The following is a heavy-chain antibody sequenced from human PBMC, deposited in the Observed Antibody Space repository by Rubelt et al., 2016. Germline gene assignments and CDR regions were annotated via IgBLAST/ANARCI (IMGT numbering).Heavy chain of an antibody. J-gene: IGHJ5*02. CDR1: VGSISTNSW. CDR2: INYSGST. D-gene: IGHD1-1*01. V-gene: IGHV4-4*02. Sequence: QVQLQQSGPGLVKASGTLSLTCAVSVGSISTNSWWSWVRQPPGKGLEWIGYINYSGSTSYNPSLKSRVTMSVDTSKNQFSLKLSSVTAADTAVYYCARDPFNYKWFDPWGQGTLVTVSS. CDR3: ARDPFNYKWFDP.